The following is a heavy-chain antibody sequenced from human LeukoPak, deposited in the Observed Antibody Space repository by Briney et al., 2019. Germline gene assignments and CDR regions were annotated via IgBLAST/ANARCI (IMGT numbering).Heavy chain of an antibody. D-gene: IGHD3-3*01. V-gene: IGHV4-34*01. CDR3: ARGLEYDFWSANYSDGFDK. J-gene: IGHJ3*02. CDR1: GGSFSSYY. CDR2: INHSGSA. Sequence: SETLSLTCAVYGGSFSSYYWSWIRQPPGKGLEWIGEINHSGSANYNPSLKSRVTMSLDTSKNQCSLQLKSLTAADTAVYYCARGLEYDFWSANYSDGFDKWGHGTMVTVSP.